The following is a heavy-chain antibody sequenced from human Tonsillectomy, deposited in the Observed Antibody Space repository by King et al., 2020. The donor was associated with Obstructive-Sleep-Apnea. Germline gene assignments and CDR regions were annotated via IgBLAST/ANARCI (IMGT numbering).Heavy chain of an antibody. CDR2: IRQDGGEK. CDR3: VHRGGLASNRPVYFDH. CDR1: GFTFSDYW. J-gene: IGHJ4*02. D-gene: IGHD1-14*01. V-gene: IGHV3-7*03. Sequence: VQLVESGGNLVQPGGSLRLSCEASGFTFSDYWMSWVRQAPGKGPKWVANIRQDGGEKNYLDSVRGRFPISREKAKKSLYLQMNSLRAEDTAVYYCVHRGGLASNRPVYFDHWGLGALVTVSS.